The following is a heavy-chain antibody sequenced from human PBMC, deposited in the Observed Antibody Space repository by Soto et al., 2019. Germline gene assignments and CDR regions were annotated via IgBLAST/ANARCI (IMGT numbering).Heavy chain of an antibody. Sequence: PSETLSLTCTVSGGSISSGGYYWSWIRQHPWKGLEWIGYIYYSGSTYYNPSLKSRVTISVDTSKNQFSLKLSSVTAADTAVYYCARDKGYDFWSGPNYYYYYGMDVWGQGXTVTVYS. J-gene: IGHJ6*02. D-gene: IGHD3-3*01. CDR3: ARDKGYDFWSGPNYYYYYGMDV. CDR2: IYYSGST. CDR1: GGSISSGGYY. V-gene: IGHV4-31*03.